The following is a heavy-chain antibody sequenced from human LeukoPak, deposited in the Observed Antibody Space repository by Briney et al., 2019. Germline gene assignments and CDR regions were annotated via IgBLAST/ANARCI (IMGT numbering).Heavy chain of an antibody. D-gene: IGHD1-14*01. Sequence: GGSLRLSCAASGFTFSDSYMTWVRQAPGKGVEWVAYISGSGHDINYSESAKGRFTISRDNAKNSLYLQMNSLRAEDTAVYYCARENPRNRDAFDIWGQGTMVTVSS. V-gene: IGHV3-11*04. CDR2: ISGSGHDI. CDR1: GFTFSDSY. CDR3: ARENPRNRDAFDI. J-gene: IGHJ3*02.